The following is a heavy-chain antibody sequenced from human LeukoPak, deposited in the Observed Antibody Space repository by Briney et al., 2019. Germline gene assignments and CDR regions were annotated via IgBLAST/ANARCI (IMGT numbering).Heavy chain of an antibody. D-gene: IGHD3-9*01. CDR1: GFTFSSYA. CDR3: ARGLDYDILTGYIDY. V-gene: IGHV3-64*01. J-gene: IGHJ4*02. Sequence: GGSLRLSCAASGFTFSSYAMHWVRQAPGKGLEYVSAISSNGGSTYYVNSVKGRFTISRDNSKNTLYLQMGSLRAEDMAVYYCARGLDYDILTGYIDYWGQGTLVTVSS. CDR2: ISSNGGST.